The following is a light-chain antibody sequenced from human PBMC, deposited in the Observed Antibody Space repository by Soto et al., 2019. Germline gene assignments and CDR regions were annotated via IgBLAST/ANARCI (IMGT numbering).Light chain of an antibody. V-gene: IGLV2-14*01. J-gene: IGLJ1*01. CDR1: SSDVGGYNY. CDR2: DVS. Sequence: QSALTQPASVSGSPGQSITISCTGTSSDVGGYNYVSWYQQHPGKAPKLIIYDVSNRPSGVSNRFSGSKSGNTASLTISGLQAEDEADYYCSSYTSSTPRVFGTGTRSPS. CDR3: SSYTSSTPRV.